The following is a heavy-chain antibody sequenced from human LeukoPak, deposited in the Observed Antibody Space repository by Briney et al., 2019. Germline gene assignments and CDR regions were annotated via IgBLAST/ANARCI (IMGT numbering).Heavy chain of an antibody. V-gene: IGHV3-48*04. CDR3: ARSGTTYYYDSSTRI. D-gene: IGHD3-22*01. CDR1: GFTFSSYS. Sequence: GGSLRLSCAASGFTFSSYSMNWVRQAPGKGLEWASYISSTSAGIYYADSVEGRFTVSRDNAKNSLYLQMSSLRVEDTAVYYCARSGTTYYYDSSTRIWGQGTMVTVSS. J-gene: IGHJ3*02. CDR2: ISSTSAGI.